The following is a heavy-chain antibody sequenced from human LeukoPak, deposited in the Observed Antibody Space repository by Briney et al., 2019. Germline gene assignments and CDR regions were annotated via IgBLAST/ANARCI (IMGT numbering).Heavy chain of an antibody. D-gene: IGHD6-13*01. CDR3: ARGSSSSWYMYFDY. J-gene: IGHJ4*02. Sequence: GGSPRLSCAASGFTFSSYEMNWVRQAPGKGLEWVSYISSSGSTIYYADSVKGRFTISRDNAKNSLYLQMNSLRAEDTAVYYCARGSSSSWYMYFDYWGQGTLVTVSS. CDR2: ISSSGSTI. V-gene: IGHV3-48*03. CDR1: GFTFSSYE.